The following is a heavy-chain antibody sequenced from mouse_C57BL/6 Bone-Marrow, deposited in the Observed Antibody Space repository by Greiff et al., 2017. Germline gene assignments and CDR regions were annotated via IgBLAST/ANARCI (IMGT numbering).Heavy chain of an antibody. CDR2: ISDGGSYT. D-gene: IGHD2-4*01. CDR3: ARGRLRRDFDY. Sequence: EVHLVESGGGLVKPGGSLKLSCAASGFTFSSYAMSWVRQTPEKRLEWVATISDGGSYTYYPDNVKSRFTISRDNAKNNLYLQMSQLKSEDTAMYYCARGRLRRDFDYWGQGTTLTVSS. CDR1: GFTFSSYA. V-gene: IGHV5-4*01. J-gene: IGHJ2*01.